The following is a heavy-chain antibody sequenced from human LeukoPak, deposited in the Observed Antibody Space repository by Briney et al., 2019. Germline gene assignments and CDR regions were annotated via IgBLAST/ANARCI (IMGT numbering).Heavy chain of an antibody. J-gene: IGHJ4*02. CDR2: INPSGGST. Sequence: ASVKVSCKASGYTFTSYYMHWVRQAPGQGPEWMGIINPSGGSTSYAQKFQGRVTMTRDTSTSTVYMELGSLRSEDTAVYYCAGPSSGYLAYFDYWGQGTLVTVSS. CDR1: GYTFTSYY. CDR3: AGPSSGYLAYFDY. V-gene: IGHV1-46*01. D-gene: IGHD3-22*01.